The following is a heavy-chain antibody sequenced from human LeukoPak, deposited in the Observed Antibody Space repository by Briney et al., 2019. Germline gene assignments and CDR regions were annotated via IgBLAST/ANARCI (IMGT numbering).Heavy chain of an antibody. CDR1: GFTFNKYY. Sequence: GGSLRLSCAASGFTFNKYYIHWVRQAPGEGLVWVSRVNGVGSEGIYADSVKGRFSIFRNNAKNTVYLQMNSLTAEDTAMYYCVRDWDHYDFDSWGQGTLVTVAS. V-gene: IGHV3-74*01. D-gene: IGHD3-16*01. CDR3: VRDWDHYDFDS. J-gene: IGHJ5*01. CDR2: VNGVGSEG.